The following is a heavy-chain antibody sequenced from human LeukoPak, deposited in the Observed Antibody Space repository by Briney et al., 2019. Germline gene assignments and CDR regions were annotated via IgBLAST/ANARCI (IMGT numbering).Heavy chain of an antibody. D-gene: IGHD3-22*01. Sequence: WASVKVSCKVSGYTLTELSMHWVRQAPGKGLEWMGGSDPEDGETIYAQKFQGRVTMTEDTSTDTAYMELSSLRSEDTAVYYCARDLMRGYYYDSSPQEWFDPWGQGTLVTVSS. CDR1: GYTLTELS. CDR3: ARDLMRGYYYDSSPQEWFDP. CDR2: SDPEDGET. V-gene: IGHV1-24*01. J-gene: IGHJ5*02.